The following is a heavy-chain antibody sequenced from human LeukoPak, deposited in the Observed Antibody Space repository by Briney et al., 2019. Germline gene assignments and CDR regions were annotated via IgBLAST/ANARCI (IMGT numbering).Heavy chain of an antibody. V-gene: IGHV3-48*04. CDR1: GFTFSSYS. D-gene: IGHD3-9*01. CDR2: ISSSSSTI. Sequence: GGSLRLSCAASGFTFSSYSMNWVRQAPGKGLEWVSYISSSSSTIYYADSVKGRFTISRDNAKNSLYLQMNSLRAEDTAVYYCAKDPERYFDWFLWNWGQGTLVTVSS. CDR3: AKDPERYFDWFLWN. J-gene: IGHJ4*02.